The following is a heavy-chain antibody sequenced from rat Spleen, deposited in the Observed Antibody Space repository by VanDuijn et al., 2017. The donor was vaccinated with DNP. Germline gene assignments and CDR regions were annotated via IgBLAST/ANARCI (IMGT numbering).Heavy chain of an antibody. Sequence: EVQLVESDGGLVQPGRSMKLSCAASGFTFSNYGMAWVRQAPTKGLEWVATISYDGSSTYYRDSVKGRFTISRDNAKSTLYLQMDSLRSEDTATYYCARHGEGLFDYWGQGVMVTVSS. V-gene: IGHV5-29*01. D-gene: IGHD1-11*01. CDR2: ISYDGSST. CDR3: ARHGEGLFDY. J-gene: IGHJ2*01. CDR1: GFTFSNYG.